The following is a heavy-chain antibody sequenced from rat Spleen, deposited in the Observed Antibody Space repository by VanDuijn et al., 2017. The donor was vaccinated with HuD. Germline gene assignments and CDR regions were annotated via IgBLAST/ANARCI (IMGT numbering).Heavy chain of an antibody. CDR2: INSAGTT. D-gene: IGHD1-10*01. Sequence: VQLQESGPGLVKPSQSLSLTCSVTAYSIISSYRWNWIRKFPGNKLEWMGHINSAGTTTHNPSLKSRISITRDKSKNQFFLQVDSVSTEDTATYYCARSRYNNYVMEAWGQGASVTVSA. V-gene: IGHV3-3*01. J-gene: IGHJ4*01. CDR3: ARSRYNNYVMEA. CDR1: AYSIISSYR.